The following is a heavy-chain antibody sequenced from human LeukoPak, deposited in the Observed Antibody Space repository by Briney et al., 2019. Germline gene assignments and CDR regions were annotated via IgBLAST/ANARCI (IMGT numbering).Heavy chain of an antibody. V-gene: IGHV3-13*04. CDR2: IATAGDT. CDR1: GFTFSSYD. CDR3: TREGAYCSGGSCYRYKYGMDV. Sequence: PGGSLRLSCAASGFTFSSYDMNWVRQVPGKGLEWVSNIATAGDTYYAGSVKGRFTISRDNAQNSLYLQMNSLTFGDTAVYYCTREGAYCSGGSCYRYKYGMDVWGQGTTVTVSS. J-gene: IGHJ6*02. D-gene: IGHD2-15*01.